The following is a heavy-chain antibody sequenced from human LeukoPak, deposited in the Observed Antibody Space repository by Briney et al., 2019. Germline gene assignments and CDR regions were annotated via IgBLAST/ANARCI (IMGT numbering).Heavy chain of an antibody. CDR1: GGSFSGYY. D-gene: IGHD6-19*01. V-gene: IGHV4-34*01. CDR3: ARDSVAVAGTLDYYYYYMDV. CDR2: INHSGST. J-gene: IGHJ6*03. Sequence: SETLSLTCAVYGGSFSGYYWSWIRQPPGKGLEWVGEINHSGSTNYNPSLKSRVTISLDTSKNQFSLKLSSVTAADTAVYYCARDSVAVAGTLDYYYYYMDVWGKGTTVTVSS.